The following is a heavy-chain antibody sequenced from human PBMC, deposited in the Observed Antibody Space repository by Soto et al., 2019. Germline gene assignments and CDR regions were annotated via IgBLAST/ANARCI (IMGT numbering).Heavy chain of an antibody. D-gene: IGHD3-3*01. V-gene: IGHV4-31*03. J-gene: IGHJ4*02. CDR3: ARDFCSGYDY. Sequence: SETLSLTCTVSGGSISSGGYYWSWIRQHPGKGLEWIGYIYYSGSTYYNPSLKSRVTISVDTSKNQFSLKLSSVTAADTAVYYCARDFCSGYDYWGQGTLVTVSS. CDR2: IYYSGST. CDR1: GGSISSGGYY.